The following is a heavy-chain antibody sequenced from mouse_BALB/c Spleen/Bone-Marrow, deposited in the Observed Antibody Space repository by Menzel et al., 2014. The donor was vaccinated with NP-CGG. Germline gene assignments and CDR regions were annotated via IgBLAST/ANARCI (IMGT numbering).Heavy chain of an antibody. J-gene: IGHJ3*01. CDR3: ANYYYGSSLFAY. D-gene: IGHD1-1*01. CDR1: GFNIKDTY. CDR2: IDPANGNT. Sequence: VQLQQSGAELVKPGASVKLSCTASGFNIKDTYMHWVKQRPEQGLEWIGRIDPANGNTKYDPKFQGKATITADPSSNTAYLQLSSLTSEDTAVYYCANYYYGSSLFAYWGQGTLVTVSA. V-gene: IGHV14-3*02.